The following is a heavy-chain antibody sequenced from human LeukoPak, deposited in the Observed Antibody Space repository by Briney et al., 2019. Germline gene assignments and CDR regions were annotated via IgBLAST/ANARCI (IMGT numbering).Heavy chain of an antibody. J-gene: IGHJ4*02. D-gene: IGHD6-13*01. V-gene: IGHV3-21*01. CDR3: ARGGIAAARTRDY. CDR1: GVTFSSYS. Sequence: GGSLRLSCAASGVTFSSYSMSWVRQAPGGGLEWVSSISVSSSYIYYADSVKGRFPISSENAKNSLYLQMNSLRAEDTAVYYCARGGIAAARTRDYWGQGTLVTVSS. CDR2: ISVSSSYI.